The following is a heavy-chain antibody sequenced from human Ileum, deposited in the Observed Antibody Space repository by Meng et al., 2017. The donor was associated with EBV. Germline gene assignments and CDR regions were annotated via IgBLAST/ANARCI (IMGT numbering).Heavy chain of an antibody. V-gene: IGHV4-30-4*01. CDR3: AREGRSHQVGVSVY. CDR2: IYNSGST. Sequence: QGRLQEAGPRLVKPSQTLSLTCTVSGGSISSGDYYWSWIRQPPGKGLEWIGYIYNSGSTYYNPSLKSRVTISVDTSKNQFSLKLRFVTAADTAVYYCAREGRSHQVGVSVYWGQGNLVTVSS. J-gene: IGHJ4*02. CDR1: GGSISSGDYY. D-gene: IGHD2-21*01.